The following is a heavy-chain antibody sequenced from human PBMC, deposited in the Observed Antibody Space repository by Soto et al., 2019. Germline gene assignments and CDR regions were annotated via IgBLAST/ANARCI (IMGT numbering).Heavy chain of an antibody. J-gene: IGHJ4*02. CDR3: ARGRSDYDFWSGPSDY. Sequence: SETLSLTCTVSGGSISSGGYYWSWIRQHPGKGLEWIGYIYYSGSTYYNPSLKSRVTISVDTSKNQFSLKLSSVTAADTAVYYCARGRSDYDFWSGPSDYWGQGTLVTVSS. CDR1: GGSISSGGYY. D-gene: IGHD3-3*01. V-gene: IGHV4-31*03. CDR2: IYYSGST.